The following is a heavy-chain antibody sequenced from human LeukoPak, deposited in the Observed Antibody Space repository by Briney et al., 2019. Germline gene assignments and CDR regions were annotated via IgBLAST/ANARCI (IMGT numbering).Heavy chain of an antibody. CDR3: ASSPWGVYWGSLNY. D-gene: IGHD3-3*01. CDR2: IIPIFGTA. Sequence: SVKVSCKASGGTFSSYAISWVRQAPGQGLEWMGGIIPIFGTANYAQKFQGRVTITADESTSTAYVELSSLRSEDTAVYYCASSPWGVYWGSLNYWGREPLVPVSS. J-gene: IGHJ4*02. CDR1: GGTFSSYA. V-gene: IGHV1-69*13.